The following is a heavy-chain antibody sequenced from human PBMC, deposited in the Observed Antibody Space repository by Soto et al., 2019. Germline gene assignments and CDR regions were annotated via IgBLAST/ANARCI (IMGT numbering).Heavy chain of an antibody. V-gene: IGHV1-18*04. CDR3: AREGGSSWYDYYYYYGMDA. CDR2: ISAYNGNT. Sequence: ASVKVSCKASGDTFTSYGISWVRQAPGQGLEWMGLISAYNGNTNYAQKLQGRVTMTTDTSTSTAYMELRSLRSDDTAVYYCAREGGSSWYDYYYYYGMDAWGQGTTVTVSS. D-gene: IGHD6-13*01. J-gene: IGHJ6*02. CDR1: GDTFTSYG.